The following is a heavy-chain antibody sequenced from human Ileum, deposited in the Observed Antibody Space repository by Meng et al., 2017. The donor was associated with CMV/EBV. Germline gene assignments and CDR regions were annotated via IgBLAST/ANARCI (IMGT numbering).Heavy chain of an antibody. CDR3: ARHQEYSYGYSAFDD. Sequence: GGTFSSYAITWVRQAPGQGLEWMGGIIPIFGTTNYAQKFQGRITITTDESTRTAYMELSRLRSEDTAVYYCARHQEYSYGYSAFDDWGQGTLVTVSS. V-gene: IGHV1-69*05. CDR2: IIPIFGTT. CDR1: GGTFSSYA. D-gene: IGHD5-18*01. J-gene: IGHJ4*02.